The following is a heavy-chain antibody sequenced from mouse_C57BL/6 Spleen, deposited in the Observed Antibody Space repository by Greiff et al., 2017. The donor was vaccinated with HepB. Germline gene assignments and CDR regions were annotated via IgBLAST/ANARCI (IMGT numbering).Heavy chain of an antibody. CDR1: GFTFSSYG. Sequence: DVMLVESGGDLVKPGGSLKLSCAASGFTFSSYGMSWVRQTPDKRLEWVATISSGGSYTYYPDSVKGRFTISRDNAKNTLYLQMSSLKSEDTAMYYCARQPFYYSNYPYAMDYWGQGTSVTVSS. CDR2: ISSGGSYT. D-gene: IGHD2-5*01. J-gene: IGHJ4*01. V-gene: IGHV5-6*02. CDR3: ARQPFYYSNYPYAMDY.